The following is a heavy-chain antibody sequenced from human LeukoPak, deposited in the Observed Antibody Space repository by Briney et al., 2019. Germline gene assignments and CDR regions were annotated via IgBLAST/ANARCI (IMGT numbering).Heavy chain of an antibody. D-gene: IGHD6-13*01. J-gene: IGHJ4*02. CDR3: AKGDSSSWYNFDY. V-gene: IGHV3-43*01. CDR2: ISWDDDST. Sequence: TGGSLRLSCAASGFTFDDYTMHWVRQAPGKGLEWVSLISWDDDSTYYADSVKGRFTISRDNSKNSLYLQMNSLRTEDTALYYCAKGDSSSWYNFDYWGQGTLVTASS. CDR1: GFTFDDYT.